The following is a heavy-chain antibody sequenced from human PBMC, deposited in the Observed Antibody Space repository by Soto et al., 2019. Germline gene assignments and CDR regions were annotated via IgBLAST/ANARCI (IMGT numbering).Heavy chain of an antibody. CDR1: GGSISSGGYY. Sequence: QVQLQESGPGLVKPSQTLSLTCTVSGGSISSGGYYWSWIRQHPGKGLEWIGYIYYSGSTYYNPSLKGRVTISVDTSKNPFSLKLSSVTAADTAVYYCARGHSNIAAYEYYFDYWGQGTLVTVSS. V-gene: IGHV4-31*03. CDR3: ARGHSNIAAYEYYFDY. J-gene: IGHJ4*02. D-gene: IGHD6-13*01. CDR2: IYYSGST.